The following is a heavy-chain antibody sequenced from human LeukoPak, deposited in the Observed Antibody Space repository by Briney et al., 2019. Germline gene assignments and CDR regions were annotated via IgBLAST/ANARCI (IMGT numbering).Heavy chain of an antibody. CDR1: GFTFSRYG. D-gene: IGHD5-12*01. J-gene: IGHJ4*02. V-gene: IGHV3-30*03. CDR3: ARDGYDIDY. Sequence: GGSLRLSCAATGFTFSRYGMHWVRQAPGKGLEWVAQISYDGSNKHYGDSVKGRFTIARDNSKNTLFLQMNSLRGEDTAVYYCARDGYDIDYWGQGTLVTVSS. CDR2: ISYDGSNK.